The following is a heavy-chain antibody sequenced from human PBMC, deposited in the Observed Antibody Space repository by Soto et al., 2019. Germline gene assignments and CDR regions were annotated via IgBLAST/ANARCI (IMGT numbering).Heavy chain of an antibody. CDR2: ISNSGDST. D-gene: IGHD4-17*01. CDR3: LKAGYHLYGSASDI. J-gene: IGHJ3*02. V-gene: IGHV3-64D*06. CDR1: GFIFSIYA. Sequence: PRAPLRLSASASGFIFSIYALHCVRLALGKGLEYISVISNSGDSTYYADCVKCRVIISRDNSKTTLYLRMSSLRAEDAAVCYCLKAGYHLYGSASDIWGRGTMV.